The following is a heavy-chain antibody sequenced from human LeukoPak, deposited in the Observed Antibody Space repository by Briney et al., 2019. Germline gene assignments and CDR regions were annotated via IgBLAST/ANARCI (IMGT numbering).Heavy chain of an antibody. CDR2: IYTSGIT. CDR3: SRAVESNGRSLDS. V-gene: IGHV4-4*07. Sequence: SETLSLTCTVSGGSISSYFWSWIRQPAGKGLEWIGRIYTSGITNYNPSLKSRVTMSVDTSKNQFSLRLTSVTAADTAVYYCSRAVESNGRSLDSWGQGTLVTVSS. CDR1: GGSISSYF. J-gene: IGHJ4*02. D-gene: IGHD3-3*01.